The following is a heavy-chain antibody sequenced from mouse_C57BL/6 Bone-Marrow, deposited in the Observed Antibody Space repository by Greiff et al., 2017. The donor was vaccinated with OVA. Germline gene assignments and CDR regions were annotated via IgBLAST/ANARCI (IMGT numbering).Heavy chain of an antibody. Sequence: EVKLMESGGGLVKPGGSLKLSCAASGFTFSSYAMSWVRQTPEKRLEWVATISDGGSYTYYPDNVKGRFTISRDNAKNNLYLQMSHLKSEDTAMYYCARDEAYYSNYEFAYWGQGTLVTVSA. D-gene: IGHD2-5*01. CDR3: ARDEAYYSNYEFAY. CDR1: GFTFSSYA. V-gene: IGHV5-4*01. CDR2: ISDGGSYT. J-gene: IGHJ3*01.